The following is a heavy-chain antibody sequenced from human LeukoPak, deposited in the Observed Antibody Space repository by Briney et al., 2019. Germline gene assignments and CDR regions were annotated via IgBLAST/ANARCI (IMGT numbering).Heavy chain of an antibody. CDR1: GGSISSSSYY. CDR2: INYSGST. J-gene: IGHJ4*02. Sequence: PSETLSLTCTVSGGSISSSSYYWGWIRQPPGKGLEWIGTINYSGSTYYSPSLKSRVTISVDASKNQISLKLNSVTAADTAVYYCARVRGSSWSSFDYWGQGTLVTVSS. D-gene: IGHD6-13*01. V-gene: IGHV4-39*01. CDR3: ARVRGSSWSSFDY.